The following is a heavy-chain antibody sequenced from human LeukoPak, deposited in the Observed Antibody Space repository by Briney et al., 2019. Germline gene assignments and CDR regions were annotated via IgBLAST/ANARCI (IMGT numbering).Heavy chain of an antibody. CDR3: ARAAAGRGWIDY. V-gene: IGHV3-53*01. Sequence: PGGSLRLSCAASGFTVSSNYMSWVRQAPGKGLEWVSVIYSGGSTYYADSVKGRFTTSRENAKNSLYLQMNSLRAGDTAVYYCARAAAGRGWIDYWGQGTLVTVSS. CDR1: GFTVSSNY. J-gene: IGHJ4*02. D-gene: IGHD6-13*01. CDR2: IYSGGST.